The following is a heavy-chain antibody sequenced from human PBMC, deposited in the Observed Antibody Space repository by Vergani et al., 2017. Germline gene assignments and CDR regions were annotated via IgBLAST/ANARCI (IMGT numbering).Heavy chain of an antibody. CDR2: INAGNGNT. CDR3: AKDMVLELVGGMDV. J-gene: IGHJ6*02. CDR1: GYTFTSYA. Sequence: QVQLVQSGAEVKKPGASVKVSCKASGYTFTSYAMHWVRQVPGQRLEWMGWINAGNGNTKYSQKFQGRVTITRDTSASTAYMELSSLRSDDTALYYCAKDMVLELVGGMDVWGQGP. V-gene: IGHV1-3*01. D-gene: IGHD1-7*01.